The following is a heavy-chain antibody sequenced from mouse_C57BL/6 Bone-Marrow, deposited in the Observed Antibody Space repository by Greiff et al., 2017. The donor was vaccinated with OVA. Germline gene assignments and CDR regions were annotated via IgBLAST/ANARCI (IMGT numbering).Heavy chain of an antibody. Sequence: VHVKQSGAELVRPGASVKLSCTASGFNIKDDYMHWVQQRPEQGLEWIGWIAPENGHTEYASNLQGKATMTVDTSSNTDYLRLSRQKAEDTAVYYCTPIYYSKDYAVDDWGQGTAVTVSS. J-gene: IGHJ4*01. D-gene: IGHD2-5*01. CDR1: GFNIKDDY. V-gene: IGHV14-4*01. CDR2: IAPENGHT. CDR3: TPIYYSKDYAVDD.